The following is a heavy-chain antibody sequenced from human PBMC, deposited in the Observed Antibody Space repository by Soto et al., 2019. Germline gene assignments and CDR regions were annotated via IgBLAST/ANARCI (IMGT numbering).Heavy chain of an antibody. CDR1: GDTFTANY. CDR3: ARDLAKGGGSAGFDY. Sequence: QVQLLQSGAEVKKPGASVKVSCKASGDTFTANYIHWVRQAPGQGSERMGWINPKSGGTKYPQKVQGRVTMTRATSLSTGYMTLTRPTSDDTAVYYCARDLAKGGGSAGFDYWGQGTLVTVSS. D-gene: IGHD1-26*01. V-gene: IGHV1-2*02. CDR2: INPKSGGT. J-gene: IGHJ4*02.